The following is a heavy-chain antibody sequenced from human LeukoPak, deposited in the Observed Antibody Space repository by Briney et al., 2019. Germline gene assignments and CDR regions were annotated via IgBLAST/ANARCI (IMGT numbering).Heavy chain of an antibody. Sequence: SGGSLRLSCVVSGFSISYNYMSWVRQAPGKGLEWVSLIYSAGDSYYADSVKGRFIISKDSSKNTVYLQMNRLRPEDTAVYYCASHYCSAGSCYFDGWGQGTLVAVSS. J-gene: IGHJ4*02. CDR1: GFSISYNY. CDR3: ASHYCSAGSCYFDG. CDR2: IYSAGDS. D-gene: IGHD2-8*02. V-gene: IGHV3-53*01.